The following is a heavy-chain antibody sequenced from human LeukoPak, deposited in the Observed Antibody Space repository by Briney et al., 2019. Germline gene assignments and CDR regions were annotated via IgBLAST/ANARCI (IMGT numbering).Heavy chain of an antibody. CDR3: ARDPSDCSSTSCPAAFDI. CDR2: ISYYNGET. V-gene: IGHV1-18*01. Sequence: AAVKVSCKASGYTFSYYGISWVRQAPGQGLQWMGWISYYNGETNYAQRLQGRVTMPTDTSTSTAYMELRSLRFDDAAVYYCARDPSDCSSTSCPAAFDIWGEGTMVT. J-gene: IGHJ3*02. D-gene: IGHD2-2*01. CDR1: GYTFSYYG.